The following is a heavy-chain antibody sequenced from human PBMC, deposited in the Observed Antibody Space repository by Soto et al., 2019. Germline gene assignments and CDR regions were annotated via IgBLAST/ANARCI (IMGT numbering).Heavy chain of an antibody. CDR1: GFTFSSYS. Sequence: EVQLVESGGGLVKPGGSLRLSCAASGFTFSSYSMNWVRQAPGKGLEWVSSISSSSSYIYYADSVKGRFTISRDNAKNSLYLQMNRMRAEDTAVYYCARSIAAAGTPFDFWGQGTLVTV. V-gene: IGHV3-21*01. CDR3: ARSIAAAGTPFDF. D-gene: IGHD6-13*01. CDR2: ISSSSSYI. J-gene: IGHJ4*02.